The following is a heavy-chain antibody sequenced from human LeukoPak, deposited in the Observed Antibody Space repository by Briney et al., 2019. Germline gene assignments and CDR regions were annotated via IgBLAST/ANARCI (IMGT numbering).Heavy chain of an antibody. J-gene: IGHJ6*03. Sequence: SVKVSCKASGYTFTSYDINWVRQATGQGLEWMGWMNPNSGNTGYAQKFQGRVTMTRNTSISTAYMELSSLRSDDTAVYYCARQLLSWRGDYYYQYYMDVWGKGTTVTVSS. CDR3: ARQLLSWRGDYYYQYYMDV. CDR1: GYTFTSYD. D-gene: IGHD2-2*01. V-gene: IGHV1-8*01. CDR2: MNPNSGNT.